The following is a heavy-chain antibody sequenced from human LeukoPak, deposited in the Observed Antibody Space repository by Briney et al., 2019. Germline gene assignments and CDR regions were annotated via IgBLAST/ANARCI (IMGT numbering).Heavy chain of an antibody. CDR1: GGSISGSGYY. CDR2: IYYSGST. J-gene: IGHJ4*02. Sequence: SETLSLTCTVSGGSISGSGYYWGWIRQPPGKGLEWIGGIYYSGSTYYSPSLKSRVTISVDTSKNQFSLKLSSMTAADTAVYFCARRGIDGYYGWGTSIDYWGQGTLVTVSS. CDR3: ARRGIDGYYGWGTSIDY. D-gene: IGHD3-10*01. V-gene: IGHV4-39*07.